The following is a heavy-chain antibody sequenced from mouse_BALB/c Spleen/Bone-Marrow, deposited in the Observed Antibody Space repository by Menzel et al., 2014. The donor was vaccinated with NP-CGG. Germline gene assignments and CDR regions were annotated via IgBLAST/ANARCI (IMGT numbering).Heavy chain of an antibody. CDR3: ARWGITTGFAY. CDR1: GFNIKDXY. D-gene: IGHD2-4*01. CDR2: IDPANGNT. J-gene: IGHJ3*01. V-gene: IGHV14-3*02. Sequence: EXQLQQSGAELVKPGASVKLSCTASGFNIKDXYXHWVXQRPXXGXXWXXXIDPANGNTKYDPKFQGKATITADTSSNTAYLQLSSLTSEDTAVYYCARWGITTGFAYWGQGTLVTVSA.